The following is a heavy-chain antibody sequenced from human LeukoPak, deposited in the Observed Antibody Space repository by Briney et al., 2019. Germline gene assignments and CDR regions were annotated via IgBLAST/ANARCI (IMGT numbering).Heavy chain of an antibody. J-gene: IGHJ6*03. CDR3: AKRGASAAPYYYYMDV. V-gene: IGHV3-23*01. D-gene: IGHD3-10*01. CDR2: ISGSGGST. Sequence: GGSLRLSCAASGFTFSGYAMSWVRRAPGKGLEWVSAISGSGGSTYYADSVKGRFTISRDNSKNTLYLQMNSLRAEDTAVYYCAKRGASAAPYYYYMDVWGKGTTVTVSS. CDR1: GFTFSGYA.